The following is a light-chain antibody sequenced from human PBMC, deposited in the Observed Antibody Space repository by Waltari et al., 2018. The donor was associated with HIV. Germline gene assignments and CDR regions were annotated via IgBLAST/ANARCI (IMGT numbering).Light chain of an antibody. CDR1: RSNVGRDDL. CDR3: CSCPRSGIRYV. J-gene: IGLJ1*01. CDR2: EVT. Sequence: QSAPTQPASVSGSPGQSITIPCTGTRSNVGRDDLVYWYQQHPGEAPKLIIYEVTKRPSGVSNRFSGSKSGNTASLTISGLQAEDEADYYCCSCPRSGIRYVFGTGTKVTVL. V-gene: IGLV2-23*02.